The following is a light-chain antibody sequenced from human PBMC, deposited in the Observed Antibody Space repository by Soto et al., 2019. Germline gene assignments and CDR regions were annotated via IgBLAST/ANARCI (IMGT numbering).Light chain of an antibody. Sequence: QSVLTQPPSVSGAPGQRVTISCTGSSSNIGSTYDVQWYQQLPGTAPKLLIHGTTDRPSGVPDRFSGSKSGTSASPAITGLQADDEADYYCQSYDDSLSVHYVFGTGTKVNVL. CDR2: GTT. CDR3: QSYDDSLSVHYV. V-gene: IGLV1-40*01. CDR1: SSNIGSTYD. J-gene: IGLJ1*01.